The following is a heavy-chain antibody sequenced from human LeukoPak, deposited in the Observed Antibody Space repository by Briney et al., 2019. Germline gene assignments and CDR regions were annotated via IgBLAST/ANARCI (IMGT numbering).Heavy chain of an antibody. D-gene: IGHD3-22*01. V-gene: IGHV4-34*01. J-gene: IGHJ3*02. CDR1: GGSFSGYY. CDR2: INHSGST. CDR3: ARGRYYDSSGYYYGAFDI. Sequence: SETLSLTCAVYGGSFSGYYWSWIRQPPGKGLEWIGEINHSGSTNYNPSLKSRVTISVDTSKNQFSLKLSSVTAADTAVYYCARGRYYDSSGYYYGAFDIWGQGTMVTVSS.